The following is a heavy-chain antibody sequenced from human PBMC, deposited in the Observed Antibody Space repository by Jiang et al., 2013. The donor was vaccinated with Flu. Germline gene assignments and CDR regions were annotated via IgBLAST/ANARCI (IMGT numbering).Heavy chain of an antibody. D-gene: IGHD3-22*01. J-gene: IGHJ6*02. CDR2: TYYRSKWYN. V-gene: IGHV6-1*01. Sequence: GDSVSSNSAAWNWIRQSPSRGLEWLGRTYYRSKWYNDYAVSVKSRITINPDTSKNQFSLQLNSVTPEDTAVYYCARALYYYDSSGHGSYYYYYGMDVWGQGTTVTVSS. CDR3: ARALYYYDSSGHGSYYYYYGMDV. CDR1: GDSVSSNSAA.